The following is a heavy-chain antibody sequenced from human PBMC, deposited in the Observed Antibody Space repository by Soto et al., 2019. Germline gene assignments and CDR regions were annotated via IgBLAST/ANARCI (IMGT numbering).Heavy chain of an antibody. CDR3: ARIRYSYGPLDY. Sequence: PSETLSLTCTVSGGSISSYYWSWIRQPPGKGLEWIGYIYYSGSTNYNPSLKSRVTISVDTSKNQFSLKLSSVTVADTAVYYCARIRYSYGPLDYWGQGTLVTVSS. V-gene: IGHV4-59*01. J-gene: IGHJ4*02. D-gene: IGHD5-18*01. CDR2: IYYSGST. CDR1: GGSISSYY.